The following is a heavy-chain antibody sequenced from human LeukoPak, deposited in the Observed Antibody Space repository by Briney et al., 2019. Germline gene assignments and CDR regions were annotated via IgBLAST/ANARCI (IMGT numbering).Heavy chain of an antibody. J-gene: IGHJ6*03. Sequence: VKVSCKPSDNTFPMFGLTWVRQAPRQGLEWMGWINTYNGNTQYAQNLQGRVTLTRDTSTTTAYMEQRSLRSNDTAVYYCARPVKGAFFYYYMYVWGKGTTVIVSS. CDR1: DNTFPMFG. CDR2: INTYNGNT. CDR3: ARPVKGAFFYYYMYV. D-gene: IGHD3-10*01. V-gene: IGHV1-18*01.